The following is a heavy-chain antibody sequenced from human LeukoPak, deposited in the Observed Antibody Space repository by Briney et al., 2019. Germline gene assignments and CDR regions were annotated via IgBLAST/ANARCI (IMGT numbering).Heavy chain of an antibody. Sequence: GGSLRLSCAASGFTFSDYYMSWIRQAPGKGLGWVSYISSSGSTIYYADSVKGRFTISRDNAKSSLYLQMNSLRAEDTAVYYCARADYDSSSYYYYGMDVWGQGTTVTVSS. CDR1: GFTFSDYY. J-gene: IGHJ6*02. V-gene: IGHV3-11*01. CDR3: ARADYDSSSYYYYGMDV. D-gene: IGHD3-22*01. CDR2: ISSSGSTI.